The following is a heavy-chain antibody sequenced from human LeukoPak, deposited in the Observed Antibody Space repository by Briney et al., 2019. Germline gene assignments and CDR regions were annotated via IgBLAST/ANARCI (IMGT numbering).Heavy chain of an antibody. D-gene: IGHD3-9*01. CDR2: IYYSGGT. J-gene: IGHJ4*02. Sequence: SETLCLTCTVSVDSLSSYYWSCIRHPPRKGLVWIGYIYYSGGTNYNTSLKSRVTISVDTSKNQFSLKLSSVTAAETAVYYCARGRRLVTFSTLFDSWGQGTLVTVSS. CDR1: VDSLSSYY. V-gene: IGHV4-59*01. CDR3: ARGRRLVTFSTLFDS.